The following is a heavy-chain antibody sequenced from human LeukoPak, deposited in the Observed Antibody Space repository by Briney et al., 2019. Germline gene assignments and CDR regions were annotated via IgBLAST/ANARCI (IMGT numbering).Heavy chain of an antibody. CDR1: GFTFDDYA. D-gene: IGHD6-13*01. CDR3: ARSIAAAEAPIRYYYYGMDV. Sequence: GGSLRLSCAASGFTFDDYAMHWVRQAPGKGLEWVAVIWYDGSNKYYADSVKGRFTISRDNSKNTLYLQMNSLRAEDTAVYYCARSIAAAEAPIRYYYYGMDVWGQGTTVTVSS. J-gene: IGHJ6*02. CDR2: IWYDGSNK. V-gene: IGHV3-33*08.